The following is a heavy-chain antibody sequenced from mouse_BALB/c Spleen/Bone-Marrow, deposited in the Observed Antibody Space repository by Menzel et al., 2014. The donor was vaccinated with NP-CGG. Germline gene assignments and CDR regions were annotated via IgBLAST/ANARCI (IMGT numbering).Heavy chain of an antibody. Sequence: VKLVESGPELVKLGALVKISCKASGYAFTSYDINWVKQRPGQGLEWIGWIYPGDGSTKYNEKFKGKATLTADKSSSTAYMQLSSLTSENSAVYFCARSGDSSGYGFAYWGQGTLVTVSA. CDR2: IYPGDGST. CDR3: ARSGDSSGYGFAY. J-gene: IGHJ3*01. CDR1: GYAFTSYD. D-gene: IGHD3-2*01. V-gene: IGHV1S56*01.